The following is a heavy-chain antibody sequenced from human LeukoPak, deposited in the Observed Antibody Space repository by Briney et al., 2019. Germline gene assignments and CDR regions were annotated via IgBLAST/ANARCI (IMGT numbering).Heavy chain of an antibody. Sequence: SETLSLTCTVYPDSISTSSYYWGWIRQPPGKGLEWIGIIYYSGSTSYNPSLKSRVTMSVDTSKNQFSLKLSSVTAADTAVYYCARVGKVYDILTGNSHSYFDDWGQGTLVTVSS. CDR3: ARVGKVYDILTGNSHSYFDD. V-gene: IGHV4-39*07. D-gene: IGHD3-9*01. J-gene: IGHJ4*02. CDR2: IYYSGST. CDR1: PDSISTSSYY.